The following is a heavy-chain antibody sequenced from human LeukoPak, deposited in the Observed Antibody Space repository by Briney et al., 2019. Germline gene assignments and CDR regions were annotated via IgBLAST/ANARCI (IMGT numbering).Heavy chain of an antibody. D-gene: IGHD7-27*01. J-gene: IGHJ4*02. CDR3: ATNGDSPDY. CDR1: GGSISSYY. V-gene: IGHV4-59*01. Sequence: SETLSLTCTVSGGSISSYYWSWIRQPPRKGLEWIGYIYYSGSTNYNPSLKSRVTISVDTSKNQFSLKLSSVTAADTAVYYCATNGDSPDYWGKGTLVTVSS. CDR2: IYYSGST.